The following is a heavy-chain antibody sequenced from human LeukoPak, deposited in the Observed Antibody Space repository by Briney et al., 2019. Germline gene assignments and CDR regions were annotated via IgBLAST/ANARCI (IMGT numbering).Heavy chain of an antibody. Sequence: PGGSLRLSCAGSGFTFSTYGMHWVRQTPGKGLEWVAVIWHDGSKTYYAESVKGRFTISRDNSKDTLYLELNSLRAEDTAVYYCAREMWTNDWKYYFDYWGQGTLVTVSS. V-gene: IGHV3-33*01. CDR1: GFTFSTYG. D-gene: IGHD1-1*01. CDR3: AREMWTNDWKYYFDY. J-gene: IGHJ4*02. CDR2: IWHDGSKT.